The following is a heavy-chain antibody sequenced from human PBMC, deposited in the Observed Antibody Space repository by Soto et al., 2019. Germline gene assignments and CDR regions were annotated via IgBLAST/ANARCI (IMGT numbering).Heavy chain of an antibody. CDR1: GFTFNTCS. Sequence: PGGSLRLSCAASGFTFNTCSMIWVRQAPGKGLEWVAYINLDGSERYYVDSVKGRFTISRDNAKNSLYLQVNSLRAEDTAVYYCVKDNRGSYWGQGTLVTVSS. CDR3: VKDNRGSY. D-gene: IGHD3-10*01. V-gene: IGHV3-7*01. CDR2: INLDGSER. J-gene: IGHJ4*02.